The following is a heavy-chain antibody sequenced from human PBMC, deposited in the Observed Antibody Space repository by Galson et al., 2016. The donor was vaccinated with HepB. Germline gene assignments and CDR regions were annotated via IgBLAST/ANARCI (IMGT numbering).Heavy chain of an antibody. CDR2: IYYSGGT. D-gene: IGHD1-1*01. J-gene: IGHJ6*02. V-gene: IGHV4-61*01. Sequence: SETLSLTCTVSGGSVTSGTYYWSWIRQPPGKGLEWIGHIYYSGGTNYSPSLKSRVTVSVDTSNNQFSLKLTSVTAADTAVYYCARGLYPCTWNGDYYAMGVWGQGTTVTVSS. CDR1: GGSVTSGTYY. CDR3: ARGLYPCTWNGDYYAMGV.